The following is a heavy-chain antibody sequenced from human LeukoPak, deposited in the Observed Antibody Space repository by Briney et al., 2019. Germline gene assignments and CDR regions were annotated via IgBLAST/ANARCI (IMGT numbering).Heavy chain of an antibody. CDR1: GFTFSNAY. CDR3: ARGIYGGVYGFDY. CDR2: IKPKTDGETT. D-gene: IGHD3-3*01. J-gene: IGHJ4*02. Sequence: GGSLRLSCAASGFTFSNAYMNWVRQAPGKGLEWVGRIKPKTDGETTEYAAPVKDRFSISRDDSKSMMYLQMNSLKAEDLAVYYCARGIYGGVYGFDYWGQGTLVTVSS. V-gene: IGHV3-15*07.